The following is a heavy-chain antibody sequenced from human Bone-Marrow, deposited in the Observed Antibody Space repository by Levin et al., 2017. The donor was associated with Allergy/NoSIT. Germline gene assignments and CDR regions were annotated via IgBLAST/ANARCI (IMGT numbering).Heavy chain of an antibody. CDR1: GITFSSYA. D-gene: IGHD4-23*01. CDR2: ITYSGSNT. CDR3: AKDRNSNWYFDL. Sequence: GGSLRLSCAASGITFSSYAMSWVRQAPGKGLEWVSHITYSGSNTYYADSVKGRFTISRDNSKNTLYLQMNSLRAEDTAIYYCAKDRNSNWYFDLWGRGTLLTVSS. V-gene: IGHV3-23*01. J-gene: IGHJ2*01.